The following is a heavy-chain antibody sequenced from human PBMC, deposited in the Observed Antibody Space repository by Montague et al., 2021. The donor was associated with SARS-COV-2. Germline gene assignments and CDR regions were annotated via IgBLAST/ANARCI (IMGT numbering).Heavy chain of an antibody. CDR1: GGSISSSSYY. Sequence: SETLSLTCTVSGGSISSSSYYWGWIRQSPGKGLEWIGSIYYSGSTYYNPSLKSRVTISVDTSKNQFSLKLSSVTAADTAVYYCARFPYYYDNWFDPWGQGTLVTVSS. D-gene: IGHD3-22*01. V-gene: IGHV4-39*01. CDR2: IYYSGST. CDR3: ARFPYYYDNWFDP. J-gene: IGHJ5*02.